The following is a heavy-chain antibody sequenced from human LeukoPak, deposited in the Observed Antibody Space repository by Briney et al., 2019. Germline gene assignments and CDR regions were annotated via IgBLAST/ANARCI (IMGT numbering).Heavy chain of an antibody. CDR1: GFSFSSYG. Sequence: GGSLRLSCAASGFSFSSYGMHWVRQAPGKGLEWVAVISYDGSNEYFADSVKGRFTVSRDNSKNALYLQMNSLRPEDTAVYYCAKDLGVGAYLLFDYITSGLDSWGQGTLVTVSS. CDR2: ISYDGSNE. D-gene: IGHD2/OR15-2a*01. CDR3: AKDLGVGAYLLFDYITSGLDS. J-gene: IGHJ4*02. V-gene: IGHV3-30*18.